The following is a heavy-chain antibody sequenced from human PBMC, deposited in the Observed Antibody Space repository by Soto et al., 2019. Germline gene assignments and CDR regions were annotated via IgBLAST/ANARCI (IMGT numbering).Heavy chain of an antibody. V-gene: IGHV3-7*01. CDR2: IKQDGSEK. CDR1: GFTFSSYW. J-gene: IGHJ5*02. CDR3: ARDLRDFWSGITFDP. Sequence: GGSLRLSCAASGFTFSSYWMSWVRQAPGKGLEWVANIKQDGSEKYYVDSVKGRFTISRDNAKNSLYLQMNSLRAEDTAVYYCARDLRDFWSGITFDPWGQGTLVTVSS. D-gene: IGHD3-3*01.